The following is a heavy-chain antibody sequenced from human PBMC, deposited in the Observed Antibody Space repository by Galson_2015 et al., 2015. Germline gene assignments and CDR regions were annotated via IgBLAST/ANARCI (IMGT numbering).Heavy chain of an antibody. Sequence: CAISGDSVSSNSAAWNWIRQSPSRGLEWLGRTYYRSKWYNDYAVSVKSRITINPDTSKNQFSLQLNSVTPEDTAVYYCARVRIVVGPAASRGYYDSLTGVRGADCFNYSGQGTLVTGSS. CDR2: TYYRSKWYN. D-gene: IGHD3-9*01. V-gene: IGHV6-1*01. J-gene: IGHJ4*02. CDR1: GDSVSSNSAA. CDR3: ARVRIVVGPAASRGYYDSLTGVRGADCFNY.